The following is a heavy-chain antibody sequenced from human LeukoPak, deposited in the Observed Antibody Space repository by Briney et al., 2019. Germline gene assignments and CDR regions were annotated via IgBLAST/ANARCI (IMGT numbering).Heavy chain of an antibody. CDR3: ARQAGYYDFSNPSYLRRGSPGVYDI. D-gene: IGHD3-3*01. V-gene: IGHV5-51*01. CDR1: DDRFATHW. J-gene: IGHJ3*02. Sequence: KHGESLKISCQSTDDRFATHWIAWVRQLPGKGLEWMGIIYPDDSDTRYHPSFQGQVTMSVDKSISTAYLQWSSLRASDTAIYYCARQAGYYDFSNPSYLRRGSPGVYDIWGQGTMVTVSS. CDR2: IYPDDSDT.